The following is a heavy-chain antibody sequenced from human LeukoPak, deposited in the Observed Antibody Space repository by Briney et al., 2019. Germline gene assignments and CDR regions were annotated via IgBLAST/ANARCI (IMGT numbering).Heavy chain of an antibody. V-gene: IGHV4-59*12. CDR3: ARGPWEYSSGDC. J-gene: IGHJ4*02. Sequence: SETLSLTCTVSGGSISSYYWSWIRQPPGKGLEWIGYIYYSGSTNYNPSLKSRVTISVDTSKNQFSLKQSSVTAADTAVYYCARGPWEYSSGDCWGQGTLVTVSS. CDR2: IYYSGST. CDR1: GGSISSYY. D-gene: IGHD6-19*01.